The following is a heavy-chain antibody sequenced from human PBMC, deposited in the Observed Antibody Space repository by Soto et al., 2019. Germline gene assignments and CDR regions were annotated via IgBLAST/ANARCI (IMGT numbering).Heavy chain of an antibody. CDR2: IDPSDSYT. D-gene: IGHD2-15*01. CDR1: GYSFTSYW. Sequence: LKISCKGSGYSFTSYWISWVRQMPGKGLEWMGRIDPSDSYTNYSPSFQGHVTISADKSISTAYLQWSSLKASDTAMYYCARPSGYCSGGNCYTQSYYYYGMDVWGQGTTVTVSS. CDR3: ARPSGYCSGGNCYTQSYYYYGMDV. J-gene: IGHJ6*02. V-gene: IGHV5-10-1*01.